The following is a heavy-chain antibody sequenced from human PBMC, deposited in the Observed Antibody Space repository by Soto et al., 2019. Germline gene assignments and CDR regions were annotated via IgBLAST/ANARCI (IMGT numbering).Heavy chain of an antibody. V-gene: IGHV4-39*07. CDR2: IYYSGST. CDR1: GRSISSSSYY. CDR3: ARDQNGSGNYYTRYFDY. J-gene: IGHJ4*02. D-gene: IGHD3-10*01. Sequence: SDTLSLTCTVSGRSISSSSYYWGWIRQPPGKGLEWIGSIYYSGSTYYNPSLKSRVTISVDKSKNQFSLNLSSVTAADTAVYYCARDQNGSGNYYTRYFDYWAQG.